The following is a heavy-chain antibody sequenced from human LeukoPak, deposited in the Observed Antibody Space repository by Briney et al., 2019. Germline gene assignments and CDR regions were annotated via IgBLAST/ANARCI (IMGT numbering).Heavy chain of an antibody. Sequence: GGSLRLSCAASGFTFSSYSMNWVRQAPGKGLEWVSSISSSSSYIYYADSVKGRFTISRDNAKNSLYPQMNSLRAEDTAVYYCARDYYYDSSGNDAFDIWGQGTMVTVSS. CDR2: ISSSSSYI. V-gene: IGHV3-21*01. CDR1: GFTFSSYS. CDR3: ARDYYYDSSGNDAFDI. D-gene: IGHD3-22*01. J-gene: IGHJ3*02.